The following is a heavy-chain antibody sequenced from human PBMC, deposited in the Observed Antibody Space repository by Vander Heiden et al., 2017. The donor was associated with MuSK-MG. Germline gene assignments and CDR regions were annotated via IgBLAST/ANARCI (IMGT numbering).Heavy chain of an antibody. V-gene: IGHV3-30*04. CDR3: ARDEAGGWSTPLSVLDY. CDR2: ISYDGNHE. D-gene: IGHD6-19*01. J-gene: IGHJ4*02. CDR1: GFTFTKYA. Sequence: QVQLVESGGGVVQPGGSLRLSCAASGFTFTKYAMNWLRQVPGKGLQWVAVISYDGNHEDYADSVKGRFTISRDNSKNTLYLQVNSLRGEDTAVYYCARDEAGGWSTPLSVLDYWGQGTVVTVSS.